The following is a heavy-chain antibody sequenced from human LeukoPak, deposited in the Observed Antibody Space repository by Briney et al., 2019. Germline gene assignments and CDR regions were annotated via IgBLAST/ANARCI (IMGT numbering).Heavy chain of an antibody. D-gene: IGHD3-10*01. CDR2: ISYDGSNK. CDR1: GFTFSSCG. CDR3: AKGSRPPHDAFDI. J-gene: IGHJ3*02. V-gene: IGHV3-30*18. Sequence: GGSLRPSCAASGFTFSSCGMHWVRQAPGKGLEWVAVISYDGSNKYYADSVKGRFTISRDNSKNTLYLQMNSLRAEDTAVYYCAKGSRPPHDAFDIWGQGTMVTVSS.